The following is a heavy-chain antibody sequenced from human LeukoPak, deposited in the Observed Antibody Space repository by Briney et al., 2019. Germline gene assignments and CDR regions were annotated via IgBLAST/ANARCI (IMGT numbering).Heavy chain of an antibody. D-gene: IGHD4-17*01. V-gene: IGHV3-21*01. CDR2: ISYSSGHI. Sequence: GGSLRLSCSASGFTFSIYSMNWVRQAPGKGQEWVSSISYSSGHIYYADSVKGRFTISRDNAKNSLYLQMNSLRADDTAVYYCARDVAVTTYSRYAFDIWGQGTMVTVSS. J-gene: IGHJ3*02. CDR3: ARDVAVTTYSRYAFDI. CDR1: GFTFSIYS.